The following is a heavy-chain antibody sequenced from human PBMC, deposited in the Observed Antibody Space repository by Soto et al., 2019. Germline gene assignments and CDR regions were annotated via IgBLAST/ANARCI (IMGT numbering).Heavy chain of an antibody. J-gene: IGHJ4*02. CDR3: AKDPSSYSSSWYFDY. D-gene: IGHD6-13*01. Sequence: GGSQRLSCAASGFTFSSYAMSWVRQAPGKGLEWVSAISGSGGSTYYADSVKGRFTISRDNSKNTLYLQMNSLRAEDTAVYYCAKDPSSYSSSWYFDYWGQGTLVTVSS. V-gene: IGHV3-23*01. CDR1: GFTFSSYA. CDR2: ISGSGGST.